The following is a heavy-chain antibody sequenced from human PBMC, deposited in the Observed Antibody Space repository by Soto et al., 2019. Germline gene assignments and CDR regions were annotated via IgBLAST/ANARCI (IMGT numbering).Heavy chain of an antibody. D-gene: IGHD3-3*01. CDR3: ARTSTIFGVVITAYYYYGMDV. CDR1: GGTFSSYA. CDR2: IIPIFGTA. V-gene: IGHV1-69*13. J-gene: IGHJ6*02. Sequence: ASVKVSCKASGGTFSSYAISWVRQAPGQGLEWMGGIIPIFGTANYAQKFQGRVTITADESTSTAYMELSSLRSEDTAVYYCARTSTIFGVVITAYYYYGMDVWGQGTTVTVSS.